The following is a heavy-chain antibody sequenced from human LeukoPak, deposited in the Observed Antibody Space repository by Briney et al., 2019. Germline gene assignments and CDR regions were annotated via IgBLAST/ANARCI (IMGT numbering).Heavy chain of an antibody. V-gene: IGHV3-30*02. D-gene: IGHD3-16*01. CDR1: GFTFSSYG. CDR3: ARAGEPYVSEDAFDI. CDR2: IRYDGSNK. J-gene: IGHJ3*02. Sequence: PGGSLRLSCAASGFTFSSYGMHWVRQAPGKGLEWVAFIRYDGSNKYYADSVKGRFTISRDNSKNTLYLQMNSLRAEDTAVYYCARAGEPYVSEDAFDIWGQGTMVTVSS.